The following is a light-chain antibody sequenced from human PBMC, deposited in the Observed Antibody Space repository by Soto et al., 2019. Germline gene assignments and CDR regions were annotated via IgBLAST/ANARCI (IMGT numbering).Light chain of an antibody. V-gene: IGLV2-14*01. CDR1: SSDVAGSNY. J-gene: IGLJ1*01. CDR3: KSYAGSNTYV. Sequence: QSALTQPASVSGSPGQSITISCTGISSDVAGSNYVSWYQHHPGKAPKLIIYEVNNRPSGVSNRFSGSKSGNTASLTISGLQAEDEADYFCKSYAGSNTYVFGSGTKVTVL. CDR2: EVN.